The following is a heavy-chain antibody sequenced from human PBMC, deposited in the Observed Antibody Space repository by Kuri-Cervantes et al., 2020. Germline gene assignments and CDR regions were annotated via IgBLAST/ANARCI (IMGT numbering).Heavy chain of an antibody. J-gene: IGHJ5*02. Sequence: LSLTCAASGFTFSSYAMHWVRQAPGKGLEWVAVISYDGSNKYYADSVKGRFTISRDNSKNTLYLQMNSLRAEDTAVYYCARADRLRGYSYGYRPWFNPWGQGTLVTVSS. V-gene: IGHV3-30-3*01. CDR3: ARADRLRGYSYGYRPWFNP. CDR1: GFTFSSYA. CDR2: ISYDGSNK. D-gene: IGHD5-18*01.